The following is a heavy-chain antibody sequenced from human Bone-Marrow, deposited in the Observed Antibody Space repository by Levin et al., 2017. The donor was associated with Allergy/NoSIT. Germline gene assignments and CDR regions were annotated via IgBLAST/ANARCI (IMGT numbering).Heavy chain of an antibody. J-gene: IGHJ4*02. V-gene: IGHV3-30*04. CDR1: GFPFSAYT. CDR3: ARVGHYYDE. Sequence: GESLKISCAASGFPFSAYTIHWVRQSPGKGLEWVAAISYDASDKFYAASVRGRFTISRDNSNSTLHLQMSSLRLDDTAVYYCARVGHYYDEWRQGTLVSVSS. CDR2: ISYDASDK.